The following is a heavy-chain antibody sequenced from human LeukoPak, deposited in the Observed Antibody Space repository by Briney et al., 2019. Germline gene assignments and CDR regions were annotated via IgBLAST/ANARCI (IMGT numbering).Heavy chain of an antibody. CDR2: ISYDGSNK. CDR3: AKVVVPAAIHANWFDP. D-gene: IGHD2-2*01. CDR1: GFTFSSYG. V-gene: IGHV3-30*18. J-gene: IGHJ5*02. Sequence: GGSLRLSCAASGFTFSSYGMHWVRQAPGKGLEWVAVISYDGSNKYYADSVKGRFTISRDNSKNTLYLQMNSLRAEDTAVYYCAKVVVPAAIHANWFDPWGQGTLVTVPS.